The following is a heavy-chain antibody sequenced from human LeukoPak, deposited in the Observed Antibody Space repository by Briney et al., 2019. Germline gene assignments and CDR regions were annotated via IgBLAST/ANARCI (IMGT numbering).Heavy chain of an antibody. CDR2: INPNSGNT. V-gene: IGHV1-8*02. CDR3: ARVGTISGRYSSGYYYES. CDR1: GYTFTSYD. J-gene: IGHJ4*02. Sequence: ASVKVSCKASGYTFTSYDINWVRQATGQGLEWMGWINPNSGNTGYAQKFQGRVTMTRNTSISTAYMELSSLRSEDTAVYYCARVGTISGRYSSGYYYESWGQGTLVTVSS. D-gene: IGHD3-22*01.